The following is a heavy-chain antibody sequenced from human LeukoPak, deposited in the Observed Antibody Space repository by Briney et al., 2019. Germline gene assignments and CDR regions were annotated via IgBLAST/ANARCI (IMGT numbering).Heavy chain of an antibody. CDR3: ARETTDAFDI. J-gene: IGHJ3*02. CDR1: GYTFTSYD. V-gene: IGHV1-8*01. D-gene: IGHD1-7*01. CDR2: MNPNSGNT. Sequence: ASVKVSCKASGYTFTSYDINWVRQATGQGLEWMGWMNPNSGNTGYAQKFQGRVTITRDTSASTAYMELSSLRSEDMAVYYCARETTDAFDIWGQGTMVTVSS.